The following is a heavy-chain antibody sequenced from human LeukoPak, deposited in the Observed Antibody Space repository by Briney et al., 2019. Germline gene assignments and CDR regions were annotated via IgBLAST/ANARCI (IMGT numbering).Heavy chain of an antibody. J-gene: IGHJ4*02. CDR1: GGSISSSSYY. D-gene: IGHD5-12*01. Sequence: SETLSLTCTVSGGSISSSSYYWGWIRQPPGKGLEWIGGIYYSGSTYYNPSLKSRVTISVDTSKNQFSLKLSSVTAADTAVYYCARHSVATGTDWGQGTLVTVSS. V-gene: IGHV4-39*01. CDR2: IYYSGST. CDR3: ARHSVATGTD.